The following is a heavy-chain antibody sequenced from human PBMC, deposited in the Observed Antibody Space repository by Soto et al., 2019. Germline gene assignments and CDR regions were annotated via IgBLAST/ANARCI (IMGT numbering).Heavy chain of an antibody. V-gene: IGHV1-18*01. CDR3: ASNNYSIGWYFPSTGAFDS. CDR1: GYTFTSYG. Sequence: ASVKVSCKASGYTFTSYGISWVRQAPGQGLEWMGWISAYNGNTNYAQKLQGRVTMTTDTSTSTAYMELRSLRSDDTAVYYCASNNYSIGWYFPSTGAFDSWGKGTMVPVSS. D-gene: IGHD6-19*01. CDR2: ISAYNGNT. J-gene: IGHJ3*02.